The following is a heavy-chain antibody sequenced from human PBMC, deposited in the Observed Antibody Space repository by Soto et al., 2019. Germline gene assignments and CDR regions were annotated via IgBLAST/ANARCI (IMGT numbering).Heavy chain of an antibody. J-gene: IGHJ4*02. CDR2: TSHDGSNK. V-gene: IGHV3-30*03. D-gene: IGHD3-16*01. Sequence: QVQLVESGGGVVQPGRSLRLSCAASGFTFSTYGMHWVRPAPGKGLEWVAVTSHDGSNKYYADSVKGRFTISRDNSKNTLYLQMNSLRAEDTAVYFCATRGFTGQFDDWGQGTLVTVSS. CDR1: GFTFSTYG. CDR3: ATRGFTGQFDD.